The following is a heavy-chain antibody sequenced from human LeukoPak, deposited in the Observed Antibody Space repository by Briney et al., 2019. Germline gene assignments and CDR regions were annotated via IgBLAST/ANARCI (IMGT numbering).Heavy chain of an antibody. CDR1: GFTFSSYS. J-gene: IGHJ3*02. CDR2: ISSSSSYI. V-gene: IGHV3-21*01. CDR3: ARGVPAAILSAFDI. Sequence: GGSLRLSCAASGFTFSSYSMNWVRQAPGKGLEWVSSISSSSSYIYYADSVKGRFTISRDNAKNSLYLQMNSLRAEDTAVYYCARGVPAAILSAFDIWGQGTMVTVSS. D-gene: IGHD2-2*01.